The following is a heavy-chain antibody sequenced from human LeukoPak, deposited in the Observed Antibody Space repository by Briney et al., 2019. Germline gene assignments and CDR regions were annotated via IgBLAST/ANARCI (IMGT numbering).Heavy chain of an antibody. CDR2: IYYSGST. J-gene: IGHJ3*02. D-gene: IGHD3-10*01. V-gene: IGHV4-39*07. Sequence: SETLSLTCTVSGGSISSSSYYWGWIRQPPGKGLEWIGSIYYSGSTYYNPSLKSRVTISVDTSKNQFSLKLSSVTAADTAVYYCASNTMVRGVGDIWGQGTMVTVSS. CDR3: ASNTMVRGVGDI. CDR1: GGSISSSSYY.